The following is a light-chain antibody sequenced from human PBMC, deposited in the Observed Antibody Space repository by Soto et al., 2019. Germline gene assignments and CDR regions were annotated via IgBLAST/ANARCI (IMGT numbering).Light chain of an antibody. CDR1: QSVAGS. CDR3: QQYGSSST. V-gene: IGKV3-20*01. CDR2: DIS. Sequence: EFVLTQSPATLSLSPGERAILSCRASQSVAGSLAWYQQKPGQAPRLLIYDISTRAAAIPARFSGSGSGTDFTLTISRLEPEDFAVYYCQQYGSSSTFGQGTRLEIK. J-gene: IGKJ5*01.